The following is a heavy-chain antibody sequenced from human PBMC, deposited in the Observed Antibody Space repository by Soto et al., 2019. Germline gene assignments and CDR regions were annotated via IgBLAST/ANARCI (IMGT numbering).Heavy chain of an antibody. CDR1: GFTVSSNY. CDR3: ARDRVGTPGTWYFDL. D-gene: IGHD6-13*01. Sequence: GGSLRLSCAASGFTVSSNYMSWVRQAPGKGLEWVSVIYSGGSTYYADSVKGRFTISRHNSKNTLYLQMNSLRAEDTAVYYCARDRVGTPGTWYFDLWGRGTLVTVSS. J-gene: IGHJ2*01. CDR2: IYSGGST. V-gene: IGHV3-53*04.